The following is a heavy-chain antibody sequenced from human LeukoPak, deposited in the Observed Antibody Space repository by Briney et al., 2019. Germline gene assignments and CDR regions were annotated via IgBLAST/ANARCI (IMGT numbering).Heavy chain of an antibody. CDR1: GGSISSSSYY. J-gene: IGHJ4*02. D-gene: IGHD1-14*01. Sequence: SETLSLTCTVSGGSISSSSYYWGWIRQPPGKGLEWIGSIYYSGSTYYNPSLKSRVTISVDTSKNQFSLKLSSVTAADTAVYYCARWGPNPGLYYFDYWGQGTLVTVSS. CDR3: ARWGPNPGLYYFDY. V-gene: IGHV4-39*07. CDR2: IYYSGST.